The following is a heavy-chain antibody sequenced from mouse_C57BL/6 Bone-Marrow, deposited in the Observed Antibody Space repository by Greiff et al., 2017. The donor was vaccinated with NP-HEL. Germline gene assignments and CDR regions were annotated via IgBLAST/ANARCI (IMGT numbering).Heavy chain of an antibody. Sequence: QVQLKESGAELVRPGASVTLSCKASGYTFTDYEMHWVKQTPVHGLEWIGAIDPETGGTGYNQKFKGKAILTADKSSSTAYMELRSLTSEDSAVYYCTRDHYYGSSYYWGQGTTLTVSS. CDR1: GYTFTDYE. CDR3: TRDHYYGSSYY. D-gene: IGHD1-1*01. CDR2: IDPETGGT. V-gene: IGHV1-15*01. J-gene: IGHJ2*01.